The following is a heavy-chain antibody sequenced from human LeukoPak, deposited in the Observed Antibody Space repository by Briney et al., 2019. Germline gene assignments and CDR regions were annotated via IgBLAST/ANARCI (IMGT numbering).Heavy chain of an antibody. Sequence: ASVKVSCKASGYTFTGYYMHWVRQAPGQGLEWMGWINPNSGNTGYAQKFQGRVTITRNTSISTAYMELSSLRSEDTAVYYCAREGVAANDYWGQGTLVTVSS. D-gene: IGHD6-13*01. CDR3: AREGVAANDY. CDR1: GYTFTGYY. J-gene: IGHJ4*02. CDR2: INPNSGNT. V-gene: IGHV1-8*03.